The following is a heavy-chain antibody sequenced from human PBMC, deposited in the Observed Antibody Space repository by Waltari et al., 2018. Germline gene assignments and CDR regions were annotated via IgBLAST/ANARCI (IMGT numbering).Heavy chain of an antibody. D-gene: IGHD2-21*02. CDR2: IQQNGSEK. V-gene: IGHV3-7*01. J-gene: IGHJ5*02. CDR1: GFPFSRSW. CDR3: ARDLVATPP. Sequence: EVQLVESGGDLVQPGGSLGLSCAASGFPFSRSWMTWVRQTPGKGLEWVGNIQQNGSEKWYADSVKGRFTISRDNAMNLVYLQMNSLRVEDTAVYYCARDLVATPPWGQGTLVTVSS.